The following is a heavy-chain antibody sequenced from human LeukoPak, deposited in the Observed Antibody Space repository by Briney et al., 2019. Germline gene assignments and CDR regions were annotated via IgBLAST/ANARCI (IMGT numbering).Heavy chain of an antibody. CDR3: VCRGWPHP. V-gene: IGHV3-30*03. CDR1: AYTFRNYA. Sequence: GGSLSLSCAASAYTFRNYAMHWLRQAPGKGLEWVAVIASDGKDKHLADSVKGRFTISRDNSKNTLYLQMNSLRAEDTAVYYCVCRGWPHPWGQGALVTVSS. J-gene: IGHJ5*02. CDR2: IASDGKDK. D-gene: IGHD1-26*01.